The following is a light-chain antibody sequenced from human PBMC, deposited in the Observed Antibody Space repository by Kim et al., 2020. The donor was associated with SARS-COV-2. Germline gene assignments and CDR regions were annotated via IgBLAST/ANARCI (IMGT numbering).Light chain of an antibody. CDR2: GKN. CDR1: TLRTYY. J-gene: IGLJ3*02. CDR3: SSRDTSGDLRV. V-gene: IGLV3-19*01. Sequence: SSELTQDPAVSVALGQTVRITCQGVTLRTYYASWFQQKPGQAPVLVIYGKNNRPSGIPDRFSGSSSGNTASLTITGAQAEDEADYYCSSRDTSGDLRVFG.